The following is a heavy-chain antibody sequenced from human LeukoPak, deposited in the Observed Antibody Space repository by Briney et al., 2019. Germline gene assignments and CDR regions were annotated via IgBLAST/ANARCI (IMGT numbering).Heavy chain of an antibody. CDR3: ARDLSGIKGYFDY. V-gene: IGHV1-2*02. CDR1: GYTFTSYG. Sequence: GASVKVSCKASGYTFTSYGISWVRQAPGQGLEWMGWINPNSGGTNHAQKFQGRVTMTRDTSISTAYMELSRLRSDDTAVYYCARDLSGIKGYFDYWGQGTLVTVSS. CDR2: INPNSGGT. D-gene: IGHD1-26*01. J-gene: IGHJ4*02.